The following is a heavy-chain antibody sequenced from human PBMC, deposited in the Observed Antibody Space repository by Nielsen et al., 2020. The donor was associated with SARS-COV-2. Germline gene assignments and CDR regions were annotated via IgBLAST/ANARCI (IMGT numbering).Heavy chain of an antibody. Sequence: GGSLRLSCAASGFTFSSYAMSWVRQAPGKGLEWVSAISGSGGSTYYADSVKGRFTISRDNSKNTLYLQMNSLRAEDTAVYYCAKELPVTTHDCYYGMDVWGQGTTVTVSS. J-gene: IGHJ6*02. CDR1: GFTFSSYA. CDR2: ISGSGGST. D-gene: IGHD4-17*01. CDR3: AKELPVTTHDCYYGMDV. V-gene: IGHV3-23*01.